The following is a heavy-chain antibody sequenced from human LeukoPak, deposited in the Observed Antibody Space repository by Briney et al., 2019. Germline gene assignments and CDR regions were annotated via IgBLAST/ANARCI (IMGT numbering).Heavy chain of an antibody. D-gene: IGHD4-17*01. CDR1: GYTFPGYY. CDR3: ARAGTLTVTTLKY. J-gene: IGHJ4*02. V-gene: IGHV1-2*06. CDR2: INPNSGGT. Sequence: ASVTVSCKASGYTFPGYYMHWVRQAPGQGLEWMGRINPNSGGTNYAQKFQGRVTMTRDTSISTAYMELSRLRSDDTAVYYCARAGTLTVTTLKYWGQGTLVTVSS.